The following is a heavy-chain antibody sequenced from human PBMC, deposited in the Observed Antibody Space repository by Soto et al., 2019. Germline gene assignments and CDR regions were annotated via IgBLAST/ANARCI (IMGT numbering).Heavy chain of an antibody. J-gene: IGHJ4*02. CDR1: GFTFRSFP. CDR3: ARGSKDSYPGSRIFDF. V-gene: IGHV3-23*01. D-gene: IGHD3-10*01. Sequence: EVQLLESGGGLVQLGGSLRLSCAAYGFTFRSFPMSWVRQAPGKGLEWVSTISGSGDSTYYTDSVKGRFTISRDSSKNRLYLQMSSLRGEDTALYYCARGSKDSYPGSRIFDFWGRGTLVTVSS. CDR2: ISGSGDST.